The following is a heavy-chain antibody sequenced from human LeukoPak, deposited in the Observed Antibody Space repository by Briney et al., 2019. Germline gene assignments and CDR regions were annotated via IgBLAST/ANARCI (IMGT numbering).Heavy chain of an antibody. CDR3: ARAEEWLPDFDY. CDR1: GGSISSYY. CDR2: IYYSGST. V-gene: IGHV4-59*01. J-gene: IGHJ4*02. D-gene: IGHD5-18*01. Sequence: SETLSLTCTVSGGSISSYYWSWIRQPPGKGLEWIGYIYYSGSTNYNPSLKSRVTISVDTSKNQFSLKLSSVTAADTAVYHCARAEEWLPDFDYWGQGTLVTVSS.